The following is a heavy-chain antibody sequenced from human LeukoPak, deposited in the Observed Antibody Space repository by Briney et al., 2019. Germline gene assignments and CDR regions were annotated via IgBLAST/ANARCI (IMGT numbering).Heavy chain of an antibody. J-gene: IGHJ6*02. Sequence: SVKVSCKASGGTFSSYAISWVRQAPGQGLEWMGRIIPILGIANYAQKFQGRVTITADKSTSTAYMELSSLRSEDTAVYYCATPEGGESGRYYYYGMDVWGQGTTVTVSS. CDR2: IIPILGIA. D-gene: IGHD3-16*01. V-gene: IGHV1-69*04. CDR3: ATPEGGESGRYYYYGMDV. CDR1: GGTFSSYA.